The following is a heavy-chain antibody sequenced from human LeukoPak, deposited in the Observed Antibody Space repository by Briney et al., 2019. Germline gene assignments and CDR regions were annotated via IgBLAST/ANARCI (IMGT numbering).Heavy chain of an antibody. Sequence: KPGDSLRLSCVASGFTFNTYNMNWVRQAPGKGLEWVTYITNSSSYIYYADSVKGRFTISRDNAKSSLYLQMNSLRDEDTAVYYCARDPYSGNYGDYYYYYMDVWGKGTTVTISS. D-gene: IGHD1-26*01. J-gene: IGHJ6*03. CDR3: ARDPYSGNYGDYYYYYMDV. CDR1: GFTFNTYN. V-gene: IGHV3-21*01. CDR2: ITNSSSYI.